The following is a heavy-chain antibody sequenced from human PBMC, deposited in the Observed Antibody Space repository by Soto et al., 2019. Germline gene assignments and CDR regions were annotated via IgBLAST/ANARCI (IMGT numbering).Heavy chain of an antibody. D-gene: IGHD3-10*01. CDR3: ANNLHYGSGAYYFDY. Sequence: SLRLSCAASGFTFSSDAMSWVRQAPGKGLEWVSGISGGGGSTNYADSVKGRFTISRDNSKNTLYLHMSSLRAEDTAVYYCANNLHYGSGAYYFDYWGKGTLVTVSS. J-gene: IGHJ4*02. CDR2: ISGGGGST. CDR1: GFTFSSDA. V-gene: IGHV3-23*01.